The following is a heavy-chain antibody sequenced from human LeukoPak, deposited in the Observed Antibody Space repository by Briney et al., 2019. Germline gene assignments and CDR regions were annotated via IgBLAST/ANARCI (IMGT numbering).Heavy chain of an antibody. V-gene: IGHV4-31*03. CDR3: ARVSNGSGSRYYYGMDV. CDR1: GGSISSVGYF. J-gene: IGHJ6*02. D-gene: IGHD3-10*01. CDR2: IYYSGHT. Sequence: SETLSLTCTVSGGSISSVGYFWRWTRQHPGKGLEWIGYIYYSGHTYYNPSLKSRVTISVDTSKNEFSLKLSSATAADTAVYYRARVSNGSGSRYYYGMDVWGQGTTVTVSS.